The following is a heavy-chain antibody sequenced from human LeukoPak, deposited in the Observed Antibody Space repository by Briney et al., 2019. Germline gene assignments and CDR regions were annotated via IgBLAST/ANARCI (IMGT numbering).Heavy chain of an antibody. Sequence: SETLSLTCTVSGVSISSYYWSWIRQPPGKGLEWIGYIYYSGSTNYNPSLKSRVTISVDTSKNQFSLKLSSVTAADTAVYYCARDWGAYSSSSLDYYYYMDVWGKGTTVTVSS. CDR2: IYYSGST. CDR3: ARDWGAYSSSSLDYYYYMDV. V-gene: IGHV4-59*01. D-gene: IGHD6-6*01. CDR1: GVSISSYY. J-gene: IGHJ6*03.